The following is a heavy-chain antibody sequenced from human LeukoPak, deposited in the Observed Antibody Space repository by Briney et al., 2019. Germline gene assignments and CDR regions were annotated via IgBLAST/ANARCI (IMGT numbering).Heavy chain of an antibody. J-gene: IGHJ3*02. V-gene: IGHV4-34*01. D-gene: IGHD2-21*01. CDR1: GGSFSGYY. CDR2: INHSGST. CDR3: ARLKFPLIVWAFDI. Sequence: SEALSLTCAVYGGSFSGYYWSWIRQPPGKGLEWIGEINHSGSTNYNPSLKSRVTISVDTSKNQFSLKLSSVTAADTAVYYCARLKFPLIVWAFDIWGQGTMVTVSS.